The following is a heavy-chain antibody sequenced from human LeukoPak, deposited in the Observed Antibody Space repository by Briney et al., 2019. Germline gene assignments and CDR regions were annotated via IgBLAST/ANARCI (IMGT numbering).Heavy chain of an antibody. CDR2: INHSGST. CDR1: GGSFSGYY. J-gene: IGHJ4*02. D-gene: IGHD3-9*01. V-gene: IGHV4-34*01. Sequence: PSETLSLTCAVYGGSFSGYYWSWIRQAPGKGLEWIGEINHSGSTNYNPSLKSRVTISVDPPTNPFSMKLSSVTPADTAVYYCARGLRLRYFDCLLSPAFDYWGQGTLVTVSS. CDR3: ARGLRLRYFDCLLSPAFDY.